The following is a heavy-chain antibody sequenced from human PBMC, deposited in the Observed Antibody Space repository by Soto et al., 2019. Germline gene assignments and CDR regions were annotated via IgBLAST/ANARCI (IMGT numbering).Heavy chain of an antibody. CDR2: IGASGGRT. Sequence: EVQLLESGGGLVQPGGSLRLSCAASGFTFSSYTMTWVRQAPGKGLEWVSSIGASGGRTYYADSVKGRFTISRDNSKSTQYLQMNSLRADDTAVYSCAKPSAAINPPVNWFDPWGQGTLVTVSS. CDR1: GFTFSSYT. J-gene: IGHJ5*02. V-gene: IGHV3-23*01. D-gene: IGHD2-2*02. CDR3: AKPSAAINPPVNWFDP.